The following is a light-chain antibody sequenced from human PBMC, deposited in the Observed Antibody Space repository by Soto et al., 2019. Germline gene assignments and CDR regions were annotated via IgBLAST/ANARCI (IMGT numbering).Light chain of an antibody. CDR1: QSISSY. Sequence: DIQMTQSPSSLSASLLDRVTITCRASQSISSYLNWYQQKPGKAPKLLIYAASSLQSGVPSRFSGSGSGTDFTLTISSLQPEDFATYYCQQSYSTPVTFGQGTKVDIK. CDR2: AAS. CDR3: QQSYSTPVT. V-gene: IGKV1-39*01. J-gene: IGKJ1*01.